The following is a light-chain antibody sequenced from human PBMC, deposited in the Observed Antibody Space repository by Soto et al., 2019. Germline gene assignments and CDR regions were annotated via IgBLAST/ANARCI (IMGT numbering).Light chain of an antibody. V-gene: IGKV3-15*01. CDR1: QSVSNN. CDR3: QQYNNWPLT. CDR2: GAS. J-gene: IGKJ4*01. Sequence: EIVMTQSPATLSVSPGERVTLSCRASQSVSNNLAWYHQKPGQAPRLLIYGASTRANGIPARFSGSVSGTEFTLTISSLQSEDFAVYYGQQYNNWPLTFGGGTMVEIK.